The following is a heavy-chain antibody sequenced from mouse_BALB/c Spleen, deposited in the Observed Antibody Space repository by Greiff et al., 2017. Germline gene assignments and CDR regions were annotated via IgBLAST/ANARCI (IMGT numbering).Heavy chain of an antibody. D-gene: IGHD1-1*01. V-gene: IGHV2-6-7*01. CDR1: GFSLTGYG. CDR2: IWGDGST. CDR3: AREVTTVPDWYFDV. Sequence: VQLVESGPGLVAPSQSLSITCTVSGFSLTGYGVNWVRQPPGKGLEWLGMIWGDGSTDYNSALKFRLSISKDNSKSQVFLKMNSLQTDDTARYYCAREVTTVPDWYFDVWGAGTTVTVSS. J-gene: IGHJ1*01.